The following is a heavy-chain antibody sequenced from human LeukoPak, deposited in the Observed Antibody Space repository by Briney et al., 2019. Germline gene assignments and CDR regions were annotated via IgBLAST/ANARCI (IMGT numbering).Heavy chain of an antibody. V-gene: IGHV3-43D*03. D-gene: IGHD6-13*01. Sequence: PGGSLRLSCAASGFTFDDYAMHWVRQAPGKGLEWVSLISWDGGSTYYADSVKGRFTISRDNSKNSLYLQMNSLRAEDTALYYCAKAYRIAAAGPFDYWGQGTLVTVSS. CDR2: ISWDGGST. CDR3: AKAYRIAAAGPFDY. J-gene: IGHJ4*02. CDR1: GFTFDDYA.